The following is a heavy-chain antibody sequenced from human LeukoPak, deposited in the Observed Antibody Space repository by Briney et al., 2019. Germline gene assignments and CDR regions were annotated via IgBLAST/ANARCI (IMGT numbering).Heavy chain of an antibody. J-gene: IGHJ4*02. V-gene: IGHV3-66*01. CDR2: IYSGGST. D-gene: IGHD2-15*01. Sequence: GGSLRLSCAASGFTLSSNYMSWVRQAPGKGLEWVSVIYSGGSTYYAVSVKGRFTISRDNSKNTLYLPMNSLRAEDTAVYYCARVEGYCSGGSCYFGYFDYWGQGTLVTVSS. CDR1: GFTLSSNY. CDR3: ARVEGYCSGGSCYFGYFDY.